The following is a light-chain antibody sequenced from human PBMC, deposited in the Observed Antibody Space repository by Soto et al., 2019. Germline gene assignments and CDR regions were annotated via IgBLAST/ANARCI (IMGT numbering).Light chain of an antibody. J-gene: IGLJ3*02. CDR2: DVT. CDR3: CSYSATSSV. V-gene: IGLV2-11*01. Sequence: QSALTQPRSVSGSPGQSVAISCTGINSDFGGFAFVSWYQQHPGKAPKLIISDVTKRPSGVPDRFSGSKSGDTAFLTISGLRAEDEADYYCCSYSATSSVFGGGTKLTVL. CDR1: NSDFGGFAF.